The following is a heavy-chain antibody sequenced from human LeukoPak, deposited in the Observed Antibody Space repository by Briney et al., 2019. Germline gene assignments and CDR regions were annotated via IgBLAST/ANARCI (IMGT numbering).Heavy chain of an antibody. CDR3: ARDRAIAAAGTGWYFDL. CDR2: IYYSGTT. D-gene: IGHD6-13*01. V-gene: IGHV4-59*01. CDR1: GDSISNYY. J-gene: IGHJ2*01. Sequence: SETLSLTCTVSGDSISNYYWSWIRQPPGKGLEWIGSIYYSGTTNYNPSLKSRVTISVDTSKNQFSLKLRSVTAADTAVCYCARDRAIAAAGTGWYFDLWGRGTLVTVSS.